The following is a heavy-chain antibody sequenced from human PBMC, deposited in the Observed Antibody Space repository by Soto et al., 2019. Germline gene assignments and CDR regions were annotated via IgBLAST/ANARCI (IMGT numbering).Heavy chain of an antibody. V-gene: IGHV1-3*01. CDR1: GYTFTSYA. J-gene: IGHJ3*02. CDR2: INAGNGNT. Sequence: ASVKVSCKASGYTFTSYAMHWVRQAPGQRLEWMGWINAGNGNTKYSQKFQGRVTITRDTSASTAYMELSSLRSDDTAVYYCARDGSFLRAAFDIWGQGTMVTVSS. CDR3: ARDGSFLRAAFDI. D-gene: IGHD3-3*01.